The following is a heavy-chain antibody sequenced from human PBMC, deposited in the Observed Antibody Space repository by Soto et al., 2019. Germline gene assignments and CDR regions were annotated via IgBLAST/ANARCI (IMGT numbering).Heavy chain of an antibody. Sequence: GESLKISCKGSGYSFTSYWISWVRQMPGKGLERMGRIDPSDSDTNSSPTFQGHVTISADTSSSTAYLHWRSLRAADTAMYYCARDSRPWSGNSWLYPWGQGTLVTVSS. CDR2: IDPSDSDT. CDR1: GYSFTSYW. V-gene: IGHV5-10-1*01. CDR3: ARDSRPWSGNSWLYP. J-gene: IGHJ5*02. D-gene: IGHD3-3*01.